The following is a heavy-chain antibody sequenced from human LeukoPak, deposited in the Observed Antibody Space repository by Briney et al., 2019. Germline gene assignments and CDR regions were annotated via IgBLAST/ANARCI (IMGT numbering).Heavy chain of an antibody. D-gene: IGHD2-15*01. CDR2: ISTDGYTT. Sequence: GGSLRLSCAASGLAFSAYKMHWVRQAPRQGLVWVSRISTDGYTTDYADFVQGRFTASRDNTKNTWSLEMNSLRAEDTAVYYCVVGGSPGYWGQGTLVTVSS. V-gene: IGHV3-74*01. CDR3: VVGGSPGY. J-gene: IGHJ4*02. CDR1: GLAFSAYK.